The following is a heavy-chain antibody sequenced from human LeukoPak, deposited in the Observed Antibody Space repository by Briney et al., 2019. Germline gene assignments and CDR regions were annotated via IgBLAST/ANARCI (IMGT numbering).Heavy chain of an antibody. Sequence: GGSLRVSCEASAFTFRNYWMSWVRQAPGKGLEWVANIKHDGSEKYYVDSVKGRFTISRDNAKNSLYLQMNNLRAEHTAVYYCARYCSSTSCNDAFDMWAQGTMVTVSS. CDR2: IKHDGSEK. CDR1: AFTFRNYW. CDR3: ARYCSSTSCNDAFDM. V-gene: IGHV3-7*01. D-gene: IGHD2-2*01. J-gene: IGHJ3*02.